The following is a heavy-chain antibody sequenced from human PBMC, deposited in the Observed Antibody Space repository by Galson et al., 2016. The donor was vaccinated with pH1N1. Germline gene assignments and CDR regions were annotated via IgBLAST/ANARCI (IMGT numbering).Heavy chain of an antibody. CDR1: GGIFSIHG. D-gene: IGHD5-24*01. CDR3: ASDALRDGYNLYYFDY. CDR2: IIPIFGTP. J-gene: IGHJ4*02. Sequence: SVKVSCKASGGIFSIHGISWVRQAPGQGLEWMGGIIPIFGTPNYAQKLQGRVAITADESSSTAYMELTSLRSEDTAVYYCASDALRDGYNLYYFDYWGQGTLVTVSS. V-gene: IGHV1-69*13.